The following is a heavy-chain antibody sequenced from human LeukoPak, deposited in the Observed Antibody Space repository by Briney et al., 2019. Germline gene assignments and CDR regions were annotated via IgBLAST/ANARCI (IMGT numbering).Heavy chain of an antibody. Sequence: SETLSLTCSVSGGSVNNYYWSWVRQPPGKGLEYIGYIYYSGSTNYKPSLKSRVTISVDKSKNQLSLKLISVTAADTAVYYCARGDASGYPDYWGQGTLVTVSS. CDR3: ARGDASGYPDY. V-gene: IGHV4-59*02. D-gene: IGHD3-22*01. CDR1: GGSVNNYY. J-gene: IGHJ4*02. CDR2: IYYSGST.